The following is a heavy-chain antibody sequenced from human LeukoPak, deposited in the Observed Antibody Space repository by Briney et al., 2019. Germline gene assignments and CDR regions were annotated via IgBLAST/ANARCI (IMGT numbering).Heavy chain of an antibody. Sequence: PGGSLRLSCTVSGFTVSSNSMSWVRQAPGKGLEWVSFIYSGTIHYSDSVKGRFTISRDNSKNTLYLRMNSLRAEDTAVYYCARRAGAYSHPYDYWGQGTLVTVSS. CDR1: GFTVSSNS. D-gene: IGHD4/OR15-4a*01. CDR3: ARRAGAYSHPYDY. CDR2: IYSGTI. J-gene: IGHJ4*02. V-gene: IGHV3-53*01.